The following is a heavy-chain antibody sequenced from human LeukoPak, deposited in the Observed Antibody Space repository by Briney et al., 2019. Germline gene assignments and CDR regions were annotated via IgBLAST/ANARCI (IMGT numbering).Heavy chain of an antibody. D-gene: IGHD3-22*01. CDR2: IYYSGST. CDR1: GGSISSSSYY. Sequence: SETLSLTCTVSGGSISSSSYYWGWIRQPPGKGLEWIGSIYYSGSTYYNPSLKSRVTISVDTSKNQFSLKLSSVTAADTAVYDCATRLNYYESSGYYYASTYYFDYWGQGTLVTVSS. J-gene: IGHJ4*02. CDR3: ATRLNYYESSGYYYASTYYFDY. V-gene: IGHV4-39*01.